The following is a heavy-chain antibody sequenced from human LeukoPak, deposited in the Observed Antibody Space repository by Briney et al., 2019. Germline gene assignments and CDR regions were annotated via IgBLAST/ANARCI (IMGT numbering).Heavy chain of an antibody. D-gene: IGHD3-22*01. CDR2: LNHSGST. J-gene: IGHJ4*02. V-gene: IGHV4-34*01. CDR3: ARRDIDYSSAYPYDSSGYYRA. Sequence: SETLSLTCAGCGGSFSGYYWSWSRQPPGQGLEWIGELNHSGSTNYNPSLKSRVTISVDTSKNQFSLKLSSVTAADTAVYYCARRDIDYSSAYPYDSSGYYRAWGQGTLVTVSS. CDR1: GGSFSGYY.